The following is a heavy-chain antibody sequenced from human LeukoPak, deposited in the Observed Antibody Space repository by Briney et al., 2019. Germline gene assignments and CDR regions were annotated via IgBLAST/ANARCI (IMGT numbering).Heavy chain of an antibody. CDR2: ISAYNGNT. J-gene: IGHJ4*02. Sequence: GASVKVSCKASGYTFTSYGISWVRQAPGQGLEWMGWISAYNGNTNYAQKLQGRVTMTTDTSTSTAYMELRSLRSDDTAVYYCARDGYCSSTSCYVRQLFDYWGQGTLVTVSS. CDR1: GYTFTSYG. V-gene: IGHV1-18*01. D-gene: IGHD2-2*03. CDR3: ARDGYCSSTSCYVRQLFDY.